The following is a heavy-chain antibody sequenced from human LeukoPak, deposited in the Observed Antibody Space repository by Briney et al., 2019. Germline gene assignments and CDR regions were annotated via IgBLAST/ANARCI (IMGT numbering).Heavy chain of an antibody. V-gene: IGHV1-69*13. CDR2: IIPIFGTA. Sequence: SVKVSCKASGGTFISYAISWVRQAPGQGLEWMGGIIPIFGTANYAQKFQGRVTITADESTSTAYMELSSLRSEDTAVYYCARNLEQQLDSSIDYWGQGTLVTVSS. D-gene: IGHD6-13*01. CDR1: GGTFISYA. CDR3: ARNLEQQLDSSIDY. J-gene: IGHJ4*02.